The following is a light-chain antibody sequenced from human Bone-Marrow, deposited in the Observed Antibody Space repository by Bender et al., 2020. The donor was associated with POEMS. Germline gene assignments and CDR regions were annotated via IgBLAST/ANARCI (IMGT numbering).Light chain of an antibody. CDR3: AAWDDRLDGHAV. Sequence: QSVLTQAPSASGAPGQRVTISCSGSSSNIGTNSVNWYQQLPRTAPKLLIYSDNQRPSGVPDRFSGSKSGTSASLAISGLQSEDEADYYCAAWDDRLDGHAVFGGGTKLTAL. CDR1: SSNIGTNS. V-gene: IGLV1-44*01. J-gene: IGLJ2*01. CDR2: SDN.